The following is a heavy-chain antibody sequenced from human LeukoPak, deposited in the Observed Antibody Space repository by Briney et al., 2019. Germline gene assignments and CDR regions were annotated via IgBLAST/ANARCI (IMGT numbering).Heavy chain of an antibody. CDR1: GFIFSTYA. J-gene: IGHJ4*02. Sequence: GGSLRLSCAASGFIFSTYAMTWVRQAPGEGLEWVSTIGISGGDRHYADSVRDRFTISRDDSKNTVYLQMNSLRAEDTALYYCARTTELNYYDTSGYYYDYWGQGALVTVP. CDR2: IGISGGDR. V-gene: IGHV3-23*01. D-gene: IGHD3-22*01. CDR3: ARTTELNYYDTSGYYYDY.